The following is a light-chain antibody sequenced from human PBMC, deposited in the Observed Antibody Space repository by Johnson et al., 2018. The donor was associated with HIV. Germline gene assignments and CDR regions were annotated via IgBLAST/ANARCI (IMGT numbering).Light chain of an antibody. CDR2: ANN. Sequence: QSVLTQPPSVSAAPGLKVTISCSGSSSNIGNNYVSWYQQLPGTAPKLLIYANNKLPSGIPDRFSGSKSGTSATLGITGLQTGDEADYYCGTWDNGLSAYVFGTGTKVTVL. V-gene: IGLV1-51*02. CDR3: GTWDNGLSAYV. CDR1: SSNIGNNY. J-gene: IGLJ1*01.